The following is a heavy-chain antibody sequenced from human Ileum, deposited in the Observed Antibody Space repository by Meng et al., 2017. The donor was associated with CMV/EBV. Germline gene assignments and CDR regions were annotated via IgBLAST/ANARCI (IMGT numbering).Heavy chain of an antibody. Sequence: QVRRQASGPGLVKPSETLSLTCTVSGGSVNNYYWSWIRQSVGKGLEWIGRFYSSDTYNYHPSLDSRVTMSLDTSKNQFSLNLRSVTAADTATYYCARGPGASTREGFDYWGLGTLVTVSS. D-gene: IGHD1-26*01. J-gene: IGHJ4*02. V-gene: IGHV4-4*07. CDR3: ARGPGASTREGFDY. CDR2: FYSSDTY. CDR1: GGSVNNYY.